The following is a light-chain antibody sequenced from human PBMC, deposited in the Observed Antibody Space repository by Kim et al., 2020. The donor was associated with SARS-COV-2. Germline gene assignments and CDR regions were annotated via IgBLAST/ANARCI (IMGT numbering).Light chain of an antibody. CDR2: LNSDGSH. Sequence: QPVLTQSPSASASLGASVKLTCTLSSGHSRYAIAWHQQQPEKGPRYLMKLNSDGSHSKGDGIPDRFSGSSSGAERYLTISSLQSEDEADYYCQTCGTGIHVVFGGGTQLTVL. CDR3: QTCGTGIHVV. V-gene: IGLV4-69*01. J-gene: IGLJ2*01. CDR1: SGHSRYA.